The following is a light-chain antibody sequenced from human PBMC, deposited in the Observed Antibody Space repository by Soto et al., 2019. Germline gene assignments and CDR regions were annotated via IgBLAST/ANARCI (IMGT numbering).Light chain of an antibody. V-gene: IGKV3-20*01. J-gene: IGKJ2*01. CDR2: GAS. Sequence: EIVLPQSPGTLSLSLGERATLSCRASQSVSSSYLAWYQQKPGQAPRLLIYGASSRATGIPDRFSGSGFGTDFTLTISRLEPEDFAVYSCQQYGSLPGTFGQGTKVDIK. CDR1: QSVSSSY. CDR3: QQYGSLPGT.